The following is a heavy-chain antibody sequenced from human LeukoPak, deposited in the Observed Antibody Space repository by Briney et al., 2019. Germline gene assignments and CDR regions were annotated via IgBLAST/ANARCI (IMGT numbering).Heavy chain of an antibody. J-gene: IGHJ4*02. CDR3: ATDSIGASGQFDY. Sequence: GGSLRLSCSASGFTFISYAMSWVRQAPGKGLEWVAAISGSSDSTYYADSVKGRFAISRDNSKNTLYLQVDSLRAEDTAVYYCATDSIGASGQFDYWGQGTLVTVSS. CDR1: GFTFISYA. V-gene: IGHV3-23*01. D-gene: IGHD5-12*01. CDR2: ISGSSDST.